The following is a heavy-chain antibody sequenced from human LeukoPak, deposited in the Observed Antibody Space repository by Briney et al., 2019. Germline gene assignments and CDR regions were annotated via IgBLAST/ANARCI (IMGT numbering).Heavy chain of an antibody. Sequence: SETLSLTCTVSGGSINGYYWSWIRQSPGKGLESLGYIYYTGSTNYNPSLKSRVTMSVDTSRNQFFLRLSSVTAADTPVYYCARLSEYYHSSVHYLDYWGQGTLVSVSS. CDR2: IYYTGST. CDR1: GGSINGYY. CDR3: ARLSEYYHSSVHYLDY. J-gene: IGHJ4*02. V-gene: IGHV4-59*01. D-gene: IGHD3-22*01.